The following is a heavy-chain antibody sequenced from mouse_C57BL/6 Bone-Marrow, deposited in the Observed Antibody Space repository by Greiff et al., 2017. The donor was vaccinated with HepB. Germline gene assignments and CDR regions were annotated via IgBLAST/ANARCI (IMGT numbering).Heavy chain of an antibody. CDR3: ARWIDGYYPYAMDY. CDR2: INPNNGGT. Sequence: EVNLVESGPELVKPGASVKMSCKASGYTFTDYNMHWVKQSHGKSLEWIGYINPNNGGTSYNQKFKGKATLTVNKSSSTAYMELRSLTSEDSAVYYCARWIDGYYPYAMDYWGQGTSVTVSS. V-gene: IGHV1-22*01. J-gene: IGHJ4*01. D-gene: IGHD2-3*01. CDR1: GYTFTDYN.